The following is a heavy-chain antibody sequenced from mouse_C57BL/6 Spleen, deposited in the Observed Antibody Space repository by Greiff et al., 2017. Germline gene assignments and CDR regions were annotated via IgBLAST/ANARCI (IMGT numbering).Heavy chain of an antibody. V-gene: IGHV1-62-2*01. J-gene: IGHJ2*01. CDR1: GYTFTEYT. D-gene: IGHD2-1*01. CDR2: FYPGSGSI. CDR3: ARHEDRYYGNYENYFDY. Sequence: VQLVESGAELVKPGASVKLSCKASGYTFTEYTIHWVKQRSGQGLEWIGWFYPGSGSIKYNEKFKDKATLTADKSSSTVYMELSRLTSEDSAVYFCARHEDRYYGNYENYFDYWGQGTTLTVSS.